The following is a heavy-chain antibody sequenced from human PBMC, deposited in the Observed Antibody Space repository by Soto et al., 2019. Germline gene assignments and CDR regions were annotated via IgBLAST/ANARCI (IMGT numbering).Heavy chain of an antibody. CDR3: ASSREGGSGRYFDY. Sequence: QVQLVQSGAEVRKPGASVKVSCKASGYTFTSYGLTWVRQAPGQGLEWMGWISAHNGNTNYAQKLQGRVTMTTDTSTSPGYMELRSLRSDDTAVYYCASSREGGSGRYFDYWGQGTLVTVSS. CDR1: GYTFTSYG. CDR2: ISAHNGNT. V-gene: IGHV1-18*01. D-gene: IGHD1-26*01. J-gene: IGHJ4*02.